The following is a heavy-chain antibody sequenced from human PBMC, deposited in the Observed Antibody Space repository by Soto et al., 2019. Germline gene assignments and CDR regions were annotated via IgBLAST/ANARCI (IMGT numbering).Heavy chain of an antibody. J-gene: IGHJ4*02. Sequence: PGGSLRLSCAASGFSFSNYSLNWVRQAPGKGPEWVSYISSSGTTMYYADSVKGRFTISRDNTKNSAYLQMNSLRDEDTAVYYCARGFSPNGGSPYYWGQGTLV. D-gene: IGHD2-15*01. V-gene: IGHV3-48*02. CDR3: ARGFSPNGGSPYY. CDR2: ISSSGTTM. CDR1: GFSFSNYS.